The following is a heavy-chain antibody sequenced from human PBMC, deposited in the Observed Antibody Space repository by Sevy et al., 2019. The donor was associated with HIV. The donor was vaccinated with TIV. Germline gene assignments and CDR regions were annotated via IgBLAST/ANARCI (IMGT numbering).Heavy chain of an antibody. CDR2: IRQDGSEK. D-gene: IGHD3-10*01. J-gene: IGHJ6*02. CDR1: GFTFSSYW. CDR3: ARDPSGSGSYYNPLYYGMDV. V-gene: IGHV3-7*01. Sequence: GGSLRLSCAASGFTFSSYWMSWVRQAPGKGLEWVANIRQDGSEKYYVDSVKGRFTISRDNAKNSLYLQMNSLRAEDTAVYYCARDPSGSGSYYNPLYYGMDVWGHGTTVTVSS.